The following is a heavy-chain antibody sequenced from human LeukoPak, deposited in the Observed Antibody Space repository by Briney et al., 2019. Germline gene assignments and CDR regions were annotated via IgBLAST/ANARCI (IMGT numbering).Heavy chain of an antibody. J-gene: IGHJ5*02. CDR2: INPNSGGT. V-gene: IGHV1-2*02. D-gene: IGHD3-10*01. CDR3: ARGRKYWFGEFFGWFDP. CDR1: GYTFTGYY. Sequence: ASVKVSCKASGYTFTGYYMHWVRQAPGQGLEWMGWINPNSGGTNYAQKFQGRVTMTRDTSISTAYMELSRLRSDDTAVYYCARGRKYWFGEFFGWFDPWGQGTLVTVSS.